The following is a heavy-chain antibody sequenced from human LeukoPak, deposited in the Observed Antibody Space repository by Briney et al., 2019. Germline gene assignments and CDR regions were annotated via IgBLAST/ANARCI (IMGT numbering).Heavy chain of an antibody. V-gene: IGHV2-70*11. D-gene: IGHD1-26*01. J-gene: IGHJ4*02. Sequence: SGPTLVNPTQTLTLTCTFSGFSRSTSGMCVSWIREPPGKALEWLACIDGDDDKYYSTSLKTRLTISKDTSKNQVVLTMTNMDPVDTATYYCARYSGSYYYFDYWGQGTLVTVSS. CDR3: ARYSGSYYYFDY. CDR1: GFSRSTSGMC. CDR2: IDGDDDK.